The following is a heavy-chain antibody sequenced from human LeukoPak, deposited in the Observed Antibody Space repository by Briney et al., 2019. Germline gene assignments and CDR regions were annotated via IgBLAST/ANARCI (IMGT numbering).Heavy chain of an antibody. Sequence: SETLSLTCTVSGGSISSGSYYWSWIRQPAGKGLEWIGRIYTSGSTNYNPSLKSRVTISVDTSKNQFSLKLSSVTAADTAVYYRARTWIVVVMGAFDIWGQRTMVTVSS. D-gene: IGHD3-22*01. CDR2: IYTSGST. J-gene: IGHJ3*02. V-gene: IGHV4-61*02. CDR1: GGSISSGSYY. CDR3: ARTWIVVVMGAFDI.